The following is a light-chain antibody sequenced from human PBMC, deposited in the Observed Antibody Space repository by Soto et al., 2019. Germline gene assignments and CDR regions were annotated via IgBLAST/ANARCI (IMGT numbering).Light chain of an antibody. V-gene: IGKV3-15*01. Sequence: EIVMTQSPATLSVSPGERATLSCRASQSISNDLAWYQQKPGQAPRLVIYGASTRATGVPARFSGSGSGADFTLTISSLQSEDFAVYYCQHYNNWPPLTFCGGTKVDIK. CDR1: QSISND. J-gene: IGKJ4*01. CDR2: GAS. CDR3: QHYNNWPPLT.